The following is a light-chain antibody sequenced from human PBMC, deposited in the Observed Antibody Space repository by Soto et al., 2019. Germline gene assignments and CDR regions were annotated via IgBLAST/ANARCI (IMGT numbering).Light chain of an antibody. CDR1: TSNIGAGYD. J-gene: IGLJ3*02. V-gene: IGLV1-40*01. CDR2: DNI. Sequence: QSVLTQPPSVSGAPGQRVTISCTGSTSNIGAGYDVHWYQQLPGTAPKLLIYDNINRPSGVPDRFSGSKSGTSASLAITGLQAEDEAHYHCQSYDNSLRGVVFGGGTKLTVL. CDR3: QSYDNSLRGVV.